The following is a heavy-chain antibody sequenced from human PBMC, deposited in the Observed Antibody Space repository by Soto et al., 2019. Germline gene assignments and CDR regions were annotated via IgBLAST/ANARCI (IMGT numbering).Heavy chain of an antibody. CDR2: CDPANGER. D-gene: IGHD2-2*01. CDR3: ARGGGTILAQLP. J-gene: IGHJ5*02. V-gene: IGHV1-24*01. CDR1: GYILTKLS. Sequence: ASVKVSCKVSGYILTKLSIHWVRQAPGEGLEWMGGCDPANGERIHAPKFQGRVTMTEDTSTYTAYMDLSSLRSEDTAVYYCARGGGTILAQLPWGQGTQVTVSS.